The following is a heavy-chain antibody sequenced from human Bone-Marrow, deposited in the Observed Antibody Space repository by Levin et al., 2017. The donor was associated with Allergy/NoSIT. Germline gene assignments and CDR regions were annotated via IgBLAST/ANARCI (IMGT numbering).Heavy chain of an antibody. D-gene: IGHD3-10*01. V-gene: IGHV3-23*01. J-gene: IGHJ4*02. CDR1: GFTFSSHE. CDR3: ARRMVRAFDY. CDR2: ISSSGGST. Sequence: GGSLRLSCAASGFTFSSHEMNWVRQAPGKGLEWVSTISSSGGSTWYADSVKGRFIISRDNSQNTLYLQMNSLRVEDTALYDCARRMVRAFDYWGQGTLVTVSS.